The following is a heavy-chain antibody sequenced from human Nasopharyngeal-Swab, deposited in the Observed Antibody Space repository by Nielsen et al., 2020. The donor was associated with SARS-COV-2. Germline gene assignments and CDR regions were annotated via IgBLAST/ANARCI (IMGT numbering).Heavy chain of an antibody. CDR3: ARTFYDFWSGYRYGMDV. D-gene: IGHD3-3*01. CDR2: MNPNNGNT. CDR1: GYTFTSYD. V-gene: IGHV1-8*01. Sequence: ASVKVSCKASGYTFTSYDINWVRQATGQGLEWMGWMNPNNGNTGYAQKFQGRVTMTRNTSISTAYMELSSLRSEDTAVYYCARTFYDFWSGYRYGMDVWGQGTTVTVSS. J-gene: IGHJ6*02.